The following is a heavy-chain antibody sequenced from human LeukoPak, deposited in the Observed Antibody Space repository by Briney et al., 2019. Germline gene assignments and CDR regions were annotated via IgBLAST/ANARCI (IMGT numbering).Heavy chain of an antibody. J-gene: IGHJ6*03. V-gene: IGHV1-2*02. CDR1: GYTFTSYG. CDR2: INPNSGGT. CDR3: ARALEATIFGVVIKTPGYYYYMDV. Sequence: ASVKVSCKASGYTFTSYGLSWVRQAPGQGLEWMGWINPNSGGTNYAQKFQGRVTMTRDTSISTAYMELSRLRSDDTAVYYCARALEATIFGVVIKTPGYYYYMDVWGKGTTVTVSS. D-gene: IGHD3-3*01.